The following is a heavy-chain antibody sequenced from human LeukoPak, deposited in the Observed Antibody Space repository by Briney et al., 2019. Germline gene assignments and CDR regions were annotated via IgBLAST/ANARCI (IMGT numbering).Heavy chain of an antibody. CDR3: ARDPYDSGI. CDR2: IYSSGRS. D-gene: IGHD3-10*01. V-gene: IGHV4-30-4*07. J-gene: IGHJ4*02. Sequence: PSETLSLTCAVSGDSISSGGYSWSWVRQPPGKGLEWIGYIYSSGRSCYNPSLQSRVTISVDTSKNEFSLKVTSVTAADTAVYYCARDPYDSGIWGQGTLVTVSS. CDR1: GDSISSGGYS.